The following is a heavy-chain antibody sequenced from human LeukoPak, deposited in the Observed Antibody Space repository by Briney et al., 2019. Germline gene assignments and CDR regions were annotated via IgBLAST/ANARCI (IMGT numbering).Heavy chain of an antibody. CDR1: GFTFSDYY. CDR2: ISGSGSDI. Sequence: GGSLRLSCAASGFTFSDYYMSWIRQAPGKGLGSLSYISGSGSDISYADSVNGRFTVSRDNAKKSLYLQMNSLRPEDTAMYYCSRGPRRLDYWGQGTLVTVSS. V-gene: IGHV3-11*01. CDR3: SRGPRRLDY. J-gene: IGHJ4*02.